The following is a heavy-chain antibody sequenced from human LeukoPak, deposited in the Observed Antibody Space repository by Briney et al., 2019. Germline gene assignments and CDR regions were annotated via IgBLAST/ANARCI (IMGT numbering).Heavy chain of an antibody. J-gene: IGHJ4*02. Sequence: SETLSLTCTVSGGSISDYYWTWLRQPPGKGLEWIGHIYYSGNTIYNPSLKSRVTISVDTSKNQFSLKLSSVTAADTAVYYCARDVDYWGQGTLVTVSS. V-gene: IGHV4-59*12. CDR1: GGSISDYY. CDR2: IYYSGNT. CDR3: ARDVDY.